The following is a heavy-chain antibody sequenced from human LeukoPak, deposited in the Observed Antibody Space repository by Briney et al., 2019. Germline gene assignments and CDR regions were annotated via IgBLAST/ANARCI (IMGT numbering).Heavy chain of an antibody. J-gene: IGHJ4*02. D-gene: IGHD3-16*01. CDR2: ISGSGGST. V-gene: IGHV3-23*01. Sequence: PGGSLRLSCAASGFTFSSYAMSWVRQAPGKGLEGVSAISGSGGSTYYADSVKGRFTISRDNSKNTLYLQMNSLRGEHTAVYYCAKEDSLGGTYDYWGQGNLVTVSS. CDR1: GFTFSSYA. CDR3: AKEDSLGGTYDY.